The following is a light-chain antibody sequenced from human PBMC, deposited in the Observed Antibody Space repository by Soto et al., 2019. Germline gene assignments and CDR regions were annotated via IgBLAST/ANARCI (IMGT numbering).Light chain of an antibody. V-gene: IGLV2-14*01. CDR1: SSDVGGYSY. Sequence: QSVMTQPASVSGSPGEWIAISCTGTSSDVGGYSYVSWYQQQPGKAPKLVISDVSNRPSGVSDRFSGSKSGNTASLTISGLQTEDEADYYCASYTTSSTYVFGTGTKVTVL. J-gene: IGLJ1*01. CDR3: ASYTTSSTYV. CDR2: DVS.